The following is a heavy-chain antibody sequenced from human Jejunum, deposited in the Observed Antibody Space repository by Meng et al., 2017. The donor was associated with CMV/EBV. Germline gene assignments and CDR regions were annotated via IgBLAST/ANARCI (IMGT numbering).Heavy chain of an antibody. J-gene: IGHJ4*02. CDR1: GFTFTSLW. D-gene: IGHD5-18*01. CDR3: ATGYSSSYEY. V-gene: IGHV3-74*01. CDR2: INSDGSST. Sequence: LSCAASGFTFTSLWMHWVRQAPGKGLVWVSRINSDGSSTIYADSVKGRFTISRDNAKNTLHLQMNSLRTEDTAVYYCATGYSSSYEYWGQGILVTSPQ.